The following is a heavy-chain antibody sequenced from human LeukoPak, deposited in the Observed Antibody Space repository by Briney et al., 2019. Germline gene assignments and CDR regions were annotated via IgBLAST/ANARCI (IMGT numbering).Heavy chain of an antibody. CDR3: ARVAGSGSYDY. CDR2: IGTAGDT. D-gene: IGHD3-10*01. J-gene: IGHJ4*02. CDR1: GFTFSSYD. V-gene: IGHV3-13*01. Sequence: GGSLRLSCAASGFTFSSYDMPWVRQATGKGLEWVSAIGTAGDTYYPGSVKGRFTISRENAKNSLYLQMNSLRAGDTAVYHCARVAGSGSYDYWGQGTLVTVSS.